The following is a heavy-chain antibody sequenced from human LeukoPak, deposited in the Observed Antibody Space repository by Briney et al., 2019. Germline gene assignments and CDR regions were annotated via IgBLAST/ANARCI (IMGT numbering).Heavy chain of an antibody. Sequence: ASVKVSCKASGYTFTGYYMHWVRQAPGQGLERMGWINPNSGGTDYAQKFQGRVTMTRDTSISTAYMELSRLRSDDTAVYYCAREYGSSSSDYWGQGTLVTVSS. CDR1: GYTFTGYY. V-gene: IGHV1-2*02. D-gene: IGHD6-13*01. CDR3: AREYGSSSSDY. CDR2: INPNSGGT. J-gene: IGHJ4*02.